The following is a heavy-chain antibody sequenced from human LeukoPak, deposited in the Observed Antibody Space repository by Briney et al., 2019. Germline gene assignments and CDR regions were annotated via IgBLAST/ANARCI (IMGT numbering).Heavy chain of an antibody. CDR2: ISGSGGST. J-gene: IGHJ4*02. CDR3: AKSEDDYVWGSYRPPFDY. Sequence: GGSLRLSCAASGFTFSSYGMSWVRQAPGKGLEWVSAISGSGGSTYYADSVKGRFTISRDNSMNTVYLQMNSLRAEDTAVYYCAKSEDDYVWGSYRPPFDYWGQGTLVTVSS. V-gene: IGHV3-23*01. CDR1: GFTFSSYG. D-gene: IGHD3-16*02.